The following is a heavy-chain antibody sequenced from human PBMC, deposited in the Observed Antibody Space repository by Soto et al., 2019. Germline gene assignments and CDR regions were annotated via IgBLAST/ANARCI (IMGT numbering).Heavy chain of an antibody. CDR1: GDSVSSNSAA. D-gene: IGHD6-13*01. Sequence: SQTLSLTCAISGDSVSSNSAAWDCIRQSPSRGLEWLGRTYYRSKWYNDYAVSVKSRITINPDTSKNQFSLQLNSVTPEDTAVYYCAREAFVVGSSWYFDYWGQGTLVTVSS. CDR3: AREAFVVGSSWYFDY. J-gene: IGHJ4*02. V-gene: IGHV6-1*01. CDR2: TYYRSKWYN.